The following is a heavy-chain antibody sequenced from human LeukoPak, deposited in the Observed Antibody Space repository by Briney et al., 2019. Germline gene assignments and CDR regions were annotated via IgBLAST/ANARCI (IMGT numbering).Heavy chain of an antibody. CDR3: AAAAALNWFDP. D-gene: IGHD6-13*01. J-gene: IGHJ5*02. Sequence: PGGSLRLSCAASGFTFSSYAMDWVGQAPGKGLGWGAVISYDGSNKYYADSVKGRFTISRDNSKNTLYLQMNSLRAEDTAVYYCAAAAALNWFDPWGQGTLVTVSS. V-gene: IGHV3-30*04. CDR1: GFTFSSYA. CDR2: ISYDGSNK.